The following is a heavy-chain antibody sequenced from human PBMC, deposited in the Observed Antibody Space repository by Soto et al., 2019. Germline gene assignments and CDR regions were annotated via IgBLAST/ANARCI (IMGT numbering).Heavy chain of an antibody. Sequence: GGSLRLSCAASGFIFSNYAMSWVRQAPGKGPEWVSSISGSGVNTFYADSVKGRFTISRDNSKNMLYLQMSSLRAEDTALYYCAKDEFGRTYYSYYGMDVWGQGTTVTVSS. CDR1: GFIFSNYA. J-gene: IGHJ6*02. CDR3: AKDEFGRTYYSYYGMDV. D-gene: IGHD3-10*01. CDR2: ISGSGVNT. V-gene: IGHV3-23*01.